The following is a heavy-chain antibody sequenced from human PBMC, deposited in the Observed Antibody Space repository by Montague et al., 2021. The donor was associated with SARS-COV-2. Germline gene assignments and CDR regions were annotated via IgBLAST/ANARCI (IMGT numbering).Heavy chain of an antibody. CDR2: IYDSGSA. J-gene: IGHJ5*02. CDR3: ARAYCGGDCHVGP. D-gene: IGHD2-21*02. Sequence: SETLSLTCTVSGGSISSYYWSWIRQPPGKGLEWIGYIYDSGSANYNPSLKSRSTISVDTSNNQFSLRLSSVTAADTAVYYCARAYCGGDCHVGPWGQGTLVTVSS. V-gene: IGHV4-59*01. CDR1: GGSISSYY.